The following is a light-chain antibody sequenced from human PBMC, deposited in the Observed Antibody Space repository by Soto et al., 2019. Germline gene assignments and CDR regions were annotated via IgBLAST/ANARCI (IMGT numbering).Light chain of an antibody. CDR3: SSYTDSNTVL. CDR1: SSDVGAYNY. V-gene: IGLV2-14*01. Sequence: QSALTQPASVSGSPGQSITISCTGTSSDVGAYNYVSWYQHHPGKAPKVIIYEVTNRPSGVSNRFSGSKSGNTASLTISGLQAEDEVDYYCSSYTDSNTVLFGGGTQLTVL. CDR2: EVT. J-gene: IGLJ2*01.